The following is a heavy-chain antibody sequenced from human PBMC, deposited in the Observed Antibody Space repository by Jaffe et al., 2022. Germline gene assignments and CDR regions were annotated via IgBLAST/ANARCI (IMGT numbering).Heavy chain of an antibody. CDR1: GFTFSSYE. D-gene: IGHD5-12*01. CDR2: ISSSGSTI. CDR3: ARDMGGWLQFRRGTYAFDI. Sequence: EVQLVESGGGLVQPGGSLRLSCAASGFTFSSYEMNWVRQAPGKGLEWVSYISSSGSTIYYADSVKGRFTISRDNAKNSLYLQMNSLRAEDTAVYYCARDMGGWLQFRRGTYAFDIWGQGTMVTVSS. J-gene: IGHJ3*02. V-gene: IGHV3-48*03.